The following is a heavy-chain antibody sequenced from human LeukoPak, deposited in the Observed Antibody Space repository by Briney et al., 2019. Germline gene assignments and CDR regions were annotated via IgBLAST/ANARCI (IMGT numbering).Heavy chain of an antibody. Sequence: ASVKVSCKASGYTFTSYGISWVRQAPGQGLEWMGWISTYNGNTNYAQKLQGRVTMTTDTSTSTAYMELRSLRSDDTAVYYCARDFSPGGVEWFDPWGQGTLVTVSS. V-gene: IGHV1-18*01. CDR2: ISTYNGNT. CDR3: ARDFSPGGVEWFDP. J-gene: IGHJ5*02. D-gene: IGHD5-24*01. CDR1: GYTFTSYG.